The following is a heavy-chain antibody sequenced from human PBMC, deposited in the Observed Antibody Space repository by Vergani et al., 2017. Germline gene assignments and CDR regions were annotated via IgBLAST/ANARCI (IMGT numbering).Heavy chain of an antibody. CDR3: ARWLWGYCSSTSCGXFDP. V-gene: IGHV4-31*03. CDR1: GGSISSGGYY. D-gene: IGHD2-2*01. Sequence: QVQLQESGPGLVKPSQTLSLTCTVSGGSISSGGYYWSWIRQHPGKGLEWIGYIYYSGSTYYNPSLKSRVTISVDTSKNQFSLKLSSVTAADTAVYYCARWLWGYCSSTSCGXFDPWGQGTLVTVSS. CDR2: IYYSGST. J-gene: IGHJ5*02.